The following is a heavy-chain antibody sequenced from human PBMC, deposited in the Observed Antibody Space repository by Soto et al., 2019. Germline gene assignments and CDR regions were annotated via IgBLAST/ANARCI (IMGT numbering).Heavy chain of an antibody. V-gene: IGHV1-46*01. CDR1: GYTFTSYY. D-gene: IGHD6-19*01. J-gene: IGHJ4*02. CDR2: INPIGGTT. Sequence: ASVKVSCKASGYTFTSYYIHWVRQALGQGLEWMGVINPIGGTTSYAQMFQVRVTMTSDASASTVYMELSSLRSDDTAVYFCARGSQGSSGWYSADYWGQGXPVTVSS. CDR3: ARGSQGSSGWYSADY.